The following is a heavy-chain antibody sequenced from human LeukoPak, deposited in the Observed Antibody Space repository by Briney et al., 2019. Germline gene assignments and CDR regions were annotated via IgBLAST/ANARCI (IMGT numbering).Heavy chain of an antibody. CDR2: ISYDGSNK. J-gene: IGHJ4*02. V-gene: IGHV3-30*18. CDR1: GFTFSSYG. D-gene: IGHD4-17*01. Sequence: PGGSLRLSCAASGFTFSSYGMHWVRQAPGKGLEWVAVISYDGSNKYYADSVKGRFTISRDNSKNTLYLQMNSLRAEDTAVYYCAKDSDLRPFDYWGQGTLATVSS. CDR3: AKDSDLRPFDY.